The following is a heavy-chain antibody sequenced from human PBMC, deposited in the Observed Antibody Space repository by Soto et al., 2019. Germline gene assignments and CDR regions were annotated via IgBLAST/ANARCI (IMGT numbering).Heavy chain of an antibody. CDR3: ARDLGASPLLDEGNWFDP. D-gene: IGHD2-2*01. Sequence: SVKVSCKASGGTFSSYAISWVRQAPGQGLEWMGGIIPIFGTANYAQKFQGRVTITADESTSTAYMELSSLRSEDTAVYYCARDLGASPLLDEGNWFDPWGQGTLVTVSS. V-gene: IGHV1-69*13. J-gene: IGHJ5*02. CDR1: GGTFSSYA. CDR2: IIPIFGTA.